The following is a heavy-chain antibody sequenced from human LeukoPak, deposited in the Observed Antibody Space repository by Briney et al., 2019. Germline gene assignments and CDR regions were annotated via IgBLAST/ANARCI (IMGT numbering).Heavy chain of an antibody. CDR2: IYYSGST. D-gene: IGHD6-6*01. V-gene: IGHV4-61*01. J-gene: IGHJ4*02. CDR1: GGSISSNSYY. Sequence: SETLSLTCTVSGGSISSNSYYWSWIRQPPGKGLEWIGYIYYSGSTYYNPSLKSRVTISVDTSKNQFSLKLSSVTAADTAVYYCARGMRSSSSGFDYWGQGTLVTVSS. CDR3: ARGMRSSSSGFDY.